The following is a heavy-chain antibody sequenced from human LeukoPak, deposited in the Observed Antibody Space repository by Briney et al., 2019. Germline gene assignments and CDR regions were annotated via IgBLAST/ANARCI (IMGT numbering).Heavy chain of an antibody. Sequence: GGSLRLSCAASGFTFSSYSMNWVRQAPGKGLEWASYISSSSSTIYYADSVKGRFTISRDNAKNSLYLQMNSLRAEDTAVYYCARVVPAAMDYYYYYYMDVWGKGTPVTVSS. CDR3: ARVVPAAMDYYYYYYMDV. V-gene: IGHV3-48*01. CDR1: GFTFSSYS. J-gene: IGHJ6*03. CDR2: ISSSSSTI. D-gene: IGHD2-2*01.